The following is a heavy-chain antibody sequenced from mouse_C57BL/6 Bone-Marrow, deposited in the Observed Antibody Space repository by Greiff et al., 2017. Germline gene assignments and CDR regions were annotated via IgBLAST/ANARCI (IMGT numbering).Heavy chain of an antibody. CDR1: GFTFSSYA. V-gene: IGHV5-4*01. CDR2: ISDGGSYT. CDR3: ARSSTMITAFDY. Sequence: EVQLVESGGGLVKPGGSLKLSCAASGFTFSSYAMSWVRQTPEKRLEWVATISDGGSYTYYPDNVKGRFTISRDNAKNNLYLQMSHLKSEDTAMYYCARSSTMITAFDYWGQGTTLTVSS. D-gene: IGHD2-4*01. J-gene: IGHJ2*01.